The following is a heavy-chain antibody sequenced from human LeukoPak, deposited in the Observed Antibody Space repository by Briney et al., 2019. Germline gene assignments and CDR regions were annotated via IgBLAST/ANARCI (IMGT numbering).Heavy chain of an antibody. D-gene: IGHD6-19*01. J-gene: IGHJ6*03. CDR1: GYTFTGYY. CDR3: ARAPFSSGWYLPWGYMDV. CDR2: INPNSGVT. Sequence: ASVKVSCKASGYTFTGYYMHWVRQAPGQGLEWMGWINPNSGVTKYAQKFQGRVTMTSDTSISTAYMELRSLRSDDTAVYYCARAPFSSGWYLPWGYMDVWGKGTTVTISS. V-gene: IGHV1-2*02.